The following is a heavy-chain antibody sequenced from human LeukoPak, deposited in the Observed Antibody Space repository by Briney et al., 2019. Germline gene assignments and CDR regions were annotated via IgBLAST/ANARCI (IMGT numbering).Heavy chain of an antibody. CDR1: GGSFSGYY. CDR2: INHSGST. Sequence: SETLSLTCAVYGGSFSGYYWSWIRQPPGKGLEWIGEINHSGSTNYNPSLKSRVTISVDTSKNQFSLKLSSVTAADTDVYYCARGRYWGQGTLVTVSS. V-gene: IGHV4-34*01. J-gene: IGHJ4*02. CDR3: ARGRY.